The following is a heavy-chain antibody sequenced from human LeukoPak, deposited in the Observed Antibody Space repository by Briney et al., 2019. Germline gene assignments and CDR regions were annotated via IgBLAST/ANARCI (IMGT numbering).Heavy chain of an antibody. CDR3: AGVGATTPFDY. V-gene: IGHV3-74*01. J-gene: IGHJ4*02. D-gene: IGHD1-26*01. Sequence: GGSLRLSCAASGFTFSSYWMYWVRQAPGKGLVWVSRIDSDGSSTRYADSVKGRSTISRDNAKNTVYLQMTSLRAEDTAMYYCAGVGATTPFDYWGQGILVTVSS. CDR2: IDSDGSST. CDR1: GFTFSSYW.